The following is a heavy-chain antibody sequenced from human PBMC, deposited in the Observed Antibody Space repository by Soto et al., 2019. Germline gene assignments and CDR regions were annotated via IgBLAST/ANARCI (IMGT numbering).Heavy chain of an antibody. D-gene: IGHD2-15*01. Sequence: QVQLVQSGAEVKKPGSSVKVSCKASGGTFSSYTISWVRQAPGQGLEWMGRIIPILGIANYAQKFQGRVTITADKSTSXAYMELSSLRSEDTAVYYCARGGSYATNRAEYYFDYWGQGTLVTVSS. J-gene: IGHJ4*02. V-gene: IGHV1-69*02. CDR2: IIPILGIA. CDR1: GGTFSSYT. CDR3: ARGGSYATNRAEYYFDY.